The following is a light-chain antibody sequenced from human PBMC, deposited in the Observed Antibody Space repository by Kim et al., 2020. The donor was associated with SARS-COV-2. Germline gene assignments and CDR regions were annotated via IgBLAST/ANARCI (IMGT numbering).Light chain of an antibody. V-gene: IGKV1-5*03. CDR2: KAS. Sequence: ASVGDRVTISCRASQSIHIWLAWFQQKPGKAPRVLMYKASTLESGVPSRFRGSGSGTEFTLTISSLQPNDFATYYCQQYDVHPETFGQGTKVDIK. J-gene: IGKJ1*01. CDR1: QSIHIW. CDR3: QQYDVHPET.